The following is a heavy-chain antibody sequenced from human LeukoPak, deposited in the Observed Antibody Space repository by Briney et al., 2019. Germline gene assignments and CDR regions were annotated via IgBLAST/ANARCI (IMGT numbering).Heavy chain of an antibody. V-gene: IGHV4-59*12. D-gene: IGHD3-22*01. CDR2: MFDSGST. CDR1: GGSISSDY. Sequence: SETLSLTCSVSGGSISSDYWSWIRQPPGKGLEWIGYMFDSGSTNYNPSLKSRVTISVDTSKKRFSLKLSSVTAADTAVYYCAREITPYYYDSSGYLLGDYFDYWGQGTLVTVSS. J-gene: IGHJ4*02. CDR3: AREITPYYYDSSGYLLGDYFDY.